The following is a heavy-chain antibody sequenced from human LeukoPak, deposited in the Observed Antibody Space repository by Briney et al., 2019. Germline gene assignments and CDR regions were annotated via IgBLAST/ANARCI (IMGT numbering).Heavy chain of an antibody. CDR3: AREGGYCSSTSCYDDAGYMDV. CDR1: GFTFSSDA. D-gene: IGHD2-2*01. Sequence: GGSLRLSCAASGFTFSSDAMSWVRQARGKGLEWASGISGSGGSTYYADSVKGRFTISRDNSKNTLYLQMNSLRAEDTAVYYCAREGGYCSSTSCYDDAGYMDVWGKGTTVTISS. J-gene: IGHJ6*03. CDR2: ISGSGGST. V-gene: IGHV3-23*01.